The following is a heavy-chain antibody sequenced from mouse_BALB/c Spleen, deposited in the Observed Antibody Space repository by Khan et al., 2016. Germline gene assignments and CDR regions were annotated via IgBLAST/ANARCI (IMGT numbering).Heavy chain of an antibody. Sequence: VQLQQSGPELVKPGASVKVSCKASGYAFTSYNMYWVKQSHGKSLEWIGYIDPYNGGTNYNQKFKGKATLTVDKSSSTAFMQLNSVASEDAAVFDCASDLGWYALDYWGQGTSVTVSS. D-gene: IGHD2-3*01. CDR2: IDPYNGGT. J-gene: IGHJ4*01. CDR1: GYAFTSYN. CDR3: ASDLGWYALDY. V-gene: IGHV1S135*01.